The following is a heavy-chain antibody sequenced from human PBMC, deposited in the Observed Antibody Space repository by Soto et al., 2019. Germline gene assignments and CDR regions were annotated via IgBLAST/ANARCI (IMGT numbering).Heavy chain of an antibody. D-gene: IGHD2-15*01. CDR2: INSDGSST. CDR1: GFTFSSYW. CDR3: ARDTGGRLDP. Sequence: EVQLVESGGGLVQPGGSPRLSCAASGFTFSSYWMHWVRQAPGKGLVWVSRINSDGSSTGYADSVKGRFTISRDNAKNTLYLHMNSLRVEDTAVYYCARDTGGRLDPWGQGTLVTVSS. J-gene: IGHJ5*02. V-gene: IGHV3-74*01.